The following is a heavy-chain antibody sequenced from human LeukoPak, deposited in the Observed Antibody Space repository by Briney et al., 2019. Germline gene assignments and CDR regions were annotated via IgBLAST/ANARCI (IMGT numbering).Heavy chain of an antibody. CDR1: GFTFSSYA. CDR3: ARALKGSYSGSYLAAYYYYYYMDV. J-gene: IGHJ6*03. D-gene: IGHD1-26*01. Sequence: GRSLRLSCAASGFTFSSYAMHWVRQAPGKGLEWVAVISYDGSNKYYADSVKCRFTISRDNSKNMLYLQMNSLRAEDTAVYYCARALKGSYSGSYLAAYYYYYYMDVWGKGTTVTVSS. V-gene: IGHV3-30*04. CDR2: ISYDGSNK.